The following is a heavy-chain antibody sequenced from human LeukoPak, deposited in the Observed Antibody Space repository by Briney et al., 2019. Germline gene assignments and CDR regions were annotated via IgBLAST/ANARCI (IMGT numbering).Heavy chain of an antibody. Sequence: GGSLRLSCAASGFTFSSYGMHWVRQAPGKGLEWVAVIWNDGSNKYYADSVKGRFTISRDNSKNTLYLQMNSLRAEDTAVYYCARQYCSSTSCHYGMDVWGQGTTVTVSS. V-gene: IGHV3-33*08. CDR1: GFTFSSYG. J-gene: IGHJ6*02. D-gene: IGHD2-2*01. CDR2: IWNDGSNK. CDR3: ARQYCSSTSCHYGMDV.